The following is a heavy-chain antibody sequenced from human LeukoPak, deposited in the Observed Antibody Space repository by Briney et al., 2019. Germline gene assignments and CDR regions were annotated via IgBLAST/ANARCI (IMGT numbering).Heavy chain of an antibody. J-gene: IGHJ4*02. CDR2: ISSSSTYT. V-gene: IGHV3-11*03. D-gene: IGHD5-18*01. CDR1: GFTFSDYY. Sequence: GGSLRLSCAAPGFTFSDYYMSWIRQDPGKGRQWVSYISSSSTYTNYADSVKGRFTIYRDNAKKSLYLQMNSLRAEDTAVYYCATSVDTALDFDYWGQGTLVTVSS. CDR3: ATSVDTALDFDY.